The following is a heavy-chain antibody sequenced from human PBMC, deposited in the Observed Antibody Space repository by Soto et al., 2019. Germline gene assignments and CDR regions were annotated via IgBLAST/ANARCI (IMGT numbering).Heavy chain of an antibody. CDR2: IYYSGST. Sequence: QLQLQESGPGLVKPSETLSLTCTVSGGSISSSSYYWGWIRQPPGKGLEWIGNIYYSGSTYYNPSFKSRVTISVDTSKNQFSLKLTSVTAADTAVYYCARLVWGLVSYWGQGTLVTVSS. V-gene: IGHV4-39*01. CDR1: GGSISSSSYY. D-gene: IGHD3-16*01. CDR3: ARLVWGLVSY. J-gene: IGHJ4*02.